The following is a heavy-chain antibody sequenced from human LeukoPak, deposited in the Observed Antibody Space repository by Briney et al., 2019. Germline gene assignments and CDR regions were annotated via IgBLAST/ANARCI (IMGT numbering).Heavy chain of an antibody. J-gene: IGHJ4*02. CDR1: GFTFSSYG. D-gene: IGHD1-26*01. V-gene: IGHV3-30*18. CDR2: ISYDGSNK. CDR3: AKDIGSYVFDFDY. Sequence: GRSLRLSCAACGFTFSSYGMHWVRQAPGKGLEWVAVISYDGSNKYYADSVKGRFTISRDNSKNTLYLQMNSLRAEDTAVYYCAKDIGSYVFDFDYWGQGTLVTVSS.